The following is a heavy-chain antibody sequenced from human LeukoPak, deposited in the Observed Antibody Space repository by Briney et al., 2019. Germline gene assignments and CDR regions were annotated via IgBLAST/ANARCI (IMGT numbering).Heavy chain of an antibody. D-gene: IGHD6-6*01. V-gene: IGHV4-31*03. CDR1: GGSISSGGYY. CDR3: ASCRIAARPGQYYYYGMDV. CDR2: IYYSGST. Sequence: SETLSLTCTVSGGSISSGGYYWSWIRQHPGKGLEWIGYIYYSGSTYYNPSLKSRVTISVDTSKNQFSLKLSSVTAADTAVYYCASCRIAARPGQYYYYGMDVWGQGTTVTVSS. J-gene: IGHJ6*02.